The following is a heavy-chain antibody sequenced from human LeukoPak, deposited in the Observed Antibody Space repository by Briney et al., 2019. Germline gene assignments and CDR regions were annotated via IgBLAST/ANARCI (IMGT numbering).Heavy chain of an antibody. J-gene: IGHJ4*02. D-gene: IGHD3-10*01. Sequence: GSLRLFCAASGFTFSSHGLHWVRQAPGQGLEWVAVISYDGSNKYYADSVKGRFTISRDNSKNTLYLQMNSLRAEDTAVYYCARETLWGYFDYWGQGTLVTVSS. CDR1: GFTFSSHG. V-gene: IGHV3-30*19. CDR3: ARETLWGYFDY. CDR2: ISYDGSNK.